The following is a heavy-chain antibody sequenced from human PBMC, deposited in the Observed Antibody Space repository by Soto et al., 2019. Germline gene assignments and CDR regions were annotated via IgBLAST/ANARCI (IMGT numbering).Heavy chain of an antibody. J-gene: IGHJ3*02. V-gene: IGHV3-7*01. CDR2: IKQDGSEK. Sequence: EVQLVESGGGLVQPGGSLRLSCAASGFSFSSYWMSWVRQAPGKGLEWVANIKQDGSEKYYVDSVKGRFTISRDNAKNSLYLQMHSLRAEDTAVYYCARGGLFVDLEAFDIWGQGTMVTVSS. CDR3: ARGGLFVDLEAFDI. CDR1: GFSFSSYW. D-gene: IGHD3-16*02.